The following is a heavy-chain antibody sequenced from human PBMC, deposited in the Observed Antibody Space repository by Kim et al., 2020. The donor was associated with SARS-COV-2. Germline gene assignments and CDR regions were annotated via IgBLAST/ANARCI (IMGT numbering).Heavy chain of an antibody. CDR3: ARRRRVTYCGGDCYSDYGMDV. D-gene: IGHD2-21*02. V-gene: IGHV4-39*01. CDR2: IYYSGST. CDR1: GGSISSSSYY. J-gene: IGHJ6*02. Sequence: SETLSLTCTVSGGSISSSSYYWGWIRQPPGKGLEWIGSIYYSGSTYYNPSLKSRVTISVDTSKNQFSLKLSSVTAADTAVYYCARRRRVTYCGGDCYSDYGMDVWGQGTTVTISS.